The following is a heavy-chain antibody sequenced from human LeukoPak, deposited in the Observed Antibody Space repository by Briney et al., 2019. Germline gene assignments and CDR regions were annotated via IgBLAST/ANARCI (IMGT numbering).Heavy chain of an antibody. CDR1: GGTFSSYA. Sequence: SVKVSCKASGGTFSSYAISWVRQAPGQGLEWMGGIIPIFGTANYAQKFQGRVTITADESTSTAYMELSSLRSEDTAVYYCARDSDILTGYRTDWFDPWGQGTLVTVSS. CDR3: ARDSDILTGYRTDWFDP. CDR2: IIPIFGTA. V-gene: IGHV1-69*13. J-gene: IGHJ5*02. D-gene: IGHD3-9*01.